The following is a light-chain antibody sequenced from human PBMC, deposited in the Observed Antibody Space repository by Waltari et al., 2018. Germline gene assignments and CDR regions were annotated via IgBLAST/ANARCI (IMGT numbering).Light chain of an antibody. Sequence: QSALTQPRSVSGSPGQSVTIPCTGTRTDVGAYYYVSWFQQRPGKAPKLTIYAVTGRPSGVPDRFSGSKSDNKASLTISGLQADDEADYYCCSYAGRYTNYVFGSGTKVTVL. CDR3: CSYAGRYTNYV. J-gene: IGLJ1*01. CDR2: AVT. CDR1: RTDVGAYYY. V-gene: IGLV2-11*01.